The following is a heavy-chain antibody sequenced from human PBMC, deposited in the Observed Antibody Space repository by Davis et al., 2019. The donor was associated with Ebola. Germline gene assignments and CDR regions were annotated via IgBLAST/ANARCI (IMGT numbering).Heavy chain of an antibody. CDR1: GFTFSSYW. J-gene: IGHJ4*02. CDR2: IKQDGSEK. V-gene: IGHV3-7*03. D-gene: IGHD3-22*01. Sequence: GESLKISCAASGFTFSSYWMSWVRQAPGKGLEWVANIKQDGSEKYYVDSVKGRFTISRDNAKNSLYLQMNSLRAEDTALYYCASHYYDTSGYRNWGQGTLVTVSS. CDR3: ASHYYDTSGYRN.